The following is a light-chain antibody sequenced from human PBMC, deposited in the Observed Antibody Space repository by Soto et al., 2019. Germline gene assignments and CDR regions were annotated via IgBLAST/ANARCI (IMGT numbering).Light chain of an antibody. V-gene: IGKV1-5*03. CDR3: LQDHNYPLT. Sequence: DIQMTQSPSTLSGSVGDRVTITCRASQTISSWLAWYQQKPGKAPKLLIYKASTLKSGVPSRFSGSGSGTEFTLTISSLQPDDFATYYCLQDHNYPLTFGGGTKV. J-gene: IGKJ4*01. CDR1: QTISSW. CDR2: KAS.